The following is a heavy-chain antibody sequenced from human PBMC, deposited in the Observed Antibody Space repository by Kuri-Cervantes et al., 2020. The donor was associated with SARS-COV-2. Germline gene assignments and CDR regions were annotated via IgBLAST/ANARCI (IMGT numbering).Heavy chain of an antibody. CDR1: GFTFSSYA. CDR3: ARGGGYDLWSGFDY. J-gene: IGHJ4*02. D-gene: IGHD3-3*01. CDR2: ISYDGSNK. Sequence: GESLKISCAASGFTFSSYAMHWVRQAPGKGLEWVAVISYDGSNKYYADSVKGRFTISRDNSKNTLYLQMNSLRAEDTAVYYCARGGGYDLWSGFDYWGQGTLVTVSS. V-gene: IGHV3-30-3*01.